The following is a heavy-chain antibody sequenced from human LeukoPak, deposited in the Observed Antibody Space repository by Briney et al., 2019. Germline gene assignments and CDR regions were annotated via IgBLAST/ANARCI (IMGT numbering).Heavy chain of an antibody. CDR1: GFTVSSNY. Sequence: PGGSLRLSCAASGFTVSSNYMSWVRQAPGKGLEWVSVIYSGGSTYYADSVKGRFTISRDNSKNTLYLQMNSLRAEDTAVYYCARGRQYCSSTSRYVGRYYGMDVWGKGTTVTVSS. CDR3: ARGRQYCSSTSRYVGRYYGMDV. J-gene: IGHJ6*04. CDR2: IYSGGST. D-gene: IGHD2-2*01. V-gene: IGHV3-53*01.